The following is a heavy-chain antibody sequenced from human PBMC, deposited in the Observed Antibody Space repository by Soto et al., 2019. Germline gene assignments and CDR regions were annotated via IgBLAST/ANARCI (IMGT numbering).Heavy chain of an antibody. Sequence: GGSLRLSCAASGFTVSSNYMSWVRQAPGKGLEWVSVIYSGGSTYYADSVKGRFTISRDNSKNTLYLQMNSLRAEDTAVYYCAGSDGSSPGGYDYWGQGTLVTVSS. J-gene: IGHJ4*02. D-gene: IGHD5-12*01. V-gene: IGHV3-66*01. CDR2: IYSGGST. CDR1: GFTVSSNY. CDR3: AGSDGSSPGGYDY.